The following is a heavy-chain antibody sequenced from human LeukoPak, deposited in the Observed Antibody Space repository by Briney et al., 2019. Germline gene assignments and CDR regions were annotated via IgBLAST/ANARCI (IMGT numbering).Heavy chain of an antibody. CDR3: ARGGLGYCSGGSCLCYYYYYMDV. D-gene: IGHD2-15*01. Sequence: GGSLRLSCAASGFTFSRYSMNWVRQAPGKALEGVLSFNNTCSYIFYAEFVKGRFSISRDNAKNSLYLQMNSLRAEDTALYYCARGGLGYCSGGSCLCYYYYYMDVWGKGTTVTVSS. J-gene: IGHJ6*03. CDR1: GFTFSRYS. V-gene: IGHV3-21*04. CDR2: FNNTCSYI.